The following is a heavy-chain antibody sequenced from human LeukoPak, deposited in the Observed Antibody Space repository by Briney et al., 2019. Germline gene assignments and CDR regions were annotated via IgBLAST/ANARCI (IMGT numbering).Heavy chain of an antibody. V-gene: IGHV4-34*01. CDR2: INHSGST. D-gene: IGHD3-3*01. Sequence: PSETLSLTCAVYGGSFSGYYWSWIRQPPGKGLEWIGEINHSGSTNYNPSLKSRVTISVDTSKNQFSLKLSSVTAADTAVYYCARGGYYDFWSGYSEFDYWGQGTLVTVSS. J-gene: IGHJ4*02. CDR1: GGSFSGYY. CDR3: ARGGYYDFWSGYSEFDY.